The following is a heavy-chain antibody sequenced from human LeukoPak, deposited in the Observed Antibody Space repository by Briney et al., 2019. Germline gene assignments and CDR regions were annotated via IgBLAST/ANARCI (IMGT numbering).Heavy chain of an antibody. V-gene: IGHV3-53*01. Sequence: GGSLRLSCAVSGYSVSVYYMSWVRQAPGKGLEWLSVIYNGDTTYYADSVKGRFTISGDNSGNTVNLQMNSLRAEDTAVYYCARAPPYYYDSRGYHYERGNYFYGMDVWGRGTTVIVSS. CDR3: ARAPPYYYDSRGYHYERGNYFYGMDV. CDR1: GYSVSVYY. J-gene: IGHJ6*02. CDR2: IYNGDTT. D-gene: IGHD3-22*01.